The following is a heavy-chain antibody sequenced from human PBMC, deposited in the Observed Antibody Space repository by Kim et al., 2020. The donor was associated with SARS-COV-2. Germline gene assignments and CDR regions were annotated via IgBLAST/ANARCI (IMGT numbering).Heavy chain of an antibody. V-gene: IGHV4-39*02. J-gene: IGHJ5*02. Sequence: ETLSLTCTVSGGSINNSSYYWGWIRQPPGKGLEWIGSVYYSGTTYYTPSLKSRVTISVDTSNNHFSLRLSSVTAADTAVYYCARLRSVVGWFDLWGQG. CDR1: GGSINNSSYY. CDR2: VYYSGTT. D-gene: IGHD6-6*01. CDR3: ARLRSVVGWFDL.